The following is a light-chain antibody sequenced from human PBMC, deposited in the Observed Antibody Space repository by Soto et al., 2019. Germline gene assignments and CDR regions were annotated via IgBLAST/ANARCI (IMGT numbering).Light chain of an antibody. CDR2: SAS. J-gene: IGKJ4*01. V-gene: IGKV3-15*01. CDR3: QQYNEWPLT. CDR1: LSFSNN. Sequence: VMTQSPATLSVSPGERATLSCRASLSFSNNLAWYQQKPGQAPMLLIYSASTRATAIPARFSGSASGTEFTLTISSLQSEDFAVYYCQQYNEWPLTFGGGTKVETK.